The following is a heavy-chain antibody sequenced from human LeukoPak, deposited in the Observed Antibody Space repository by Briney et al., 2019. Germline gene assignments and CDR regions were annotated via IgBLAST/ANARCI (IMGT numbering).Heavy chain of an antibody. Sequence: PGGSLRLSCAASGFAFSNSWMSWVRQAPGKGLEWVGRIKSKTDGGATDYAAPVKGRFTISRDDSKNTLNLQMNSLKSEDTAVYYCTTVGYYDSSGYPKIWGQGTLVTASS. CDR2: IKSKTDGGAT. V-gene: IGHV3-15*01. D-gene: IGHD3-22*01. CDR3: TTVGYYDSSGYPKI. CDR1: GFAFSNSW. J-gene: IGHJ4*02.